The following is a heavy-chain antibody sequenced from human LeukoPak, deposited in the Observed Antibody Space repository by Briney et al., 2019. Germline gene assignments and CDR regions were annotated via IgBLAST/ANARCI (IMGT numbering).Heavy chain of an antibody. CDR2: ISGSGGSI. D-gene: IGHD6-19*01. CDR1: GFTFSSYA. J-gene: IGHJ4*02. Sequence: PGGSLRLSCAASGFTFSSYAMSWVRQAPGKGLEWVSGISGSGGSIYYADSVKGRFTISRDISKNTLYLQMNSLRAEDTAVYYCAKYGIEVAGKALPDWWGQGTLVTVSS. V-gene: IGHV3-23*01. CDR3: AKYGIEVAGKALPDW.